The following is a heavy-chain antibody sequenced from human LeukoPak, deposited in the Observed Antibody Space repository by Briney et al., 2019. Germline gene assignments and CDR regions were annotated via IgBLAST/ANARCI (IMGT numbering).Heavy chain of an antibody. CDR3: ARKSYLSAYFDY. J-gene: IGHJ4*02. V-gene: IGHV4-28*01. Sequence: SDTLSLTCAVSGYSISSSNWWGWIRQPPGKGLEWIGYIYYSGSTYYNPYLKRRVPMSVDTSKNQFSLKLSSVTAVDTAVYYCARKSYLSAYFDYWGQGTLVTVSS. CDR2: IYYSGST. CDR1: GYSISSSNW. D-gene: IGHD1-26*01.